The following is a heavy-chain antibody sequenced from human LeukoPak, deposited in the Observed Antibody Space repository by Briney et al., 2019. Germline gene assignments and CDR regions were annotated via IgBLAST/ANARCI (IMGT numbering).Heavy chain of an antibody. J-gene: IGHJ4*02. V-gene: IGHV5-51*01. Sequence: GASLQISCKGYGYSFTNSWIGWGRQMPGEGLEWMGIIYPGDSDTRYSPSFQGQVTISADKSISTAYLQWSSLKASDTAIYYCARHPSGTYSPFDYWGQGTLVTVSS. CDR3: ARHPSGTYSPFDY. CDR2: IYPGDSDT. D-gene: IGHD1-26*01. CDR1: GYSFTNSW.